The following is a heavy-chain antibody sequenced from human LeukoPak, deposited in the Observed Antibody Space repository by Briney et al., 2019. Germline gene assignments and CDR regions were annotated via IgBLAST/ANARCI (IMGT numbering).Heavy chain of an antibody. CDR3: VRDVGAVRGEVYFDY. J-gene: IGHJ4*02. Sequence: GGSLRLSCAASGFTVSSNYMSWVRQGPGKGLECVSVISNDGDTYYADSVKHRFTISRDNTKNLLYLEMNSLRAEDTAMYFCVRDVGAVRGEVYFDYWGQGTLVTVSS. V-gene: IGHV3-66*01. D-gene: IGHD3-10*01. CDR1: GFTVSSNY. CDR2: ISNDGDT.